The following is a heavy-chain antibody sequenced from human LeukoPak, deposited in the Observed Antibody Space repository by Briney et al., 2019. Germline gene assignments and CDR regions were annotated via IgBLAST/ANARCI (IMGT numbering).Heavy chain of an antibody. CDR2: ISGSGGST. CDR3: AKELGLAVAGTSSGVDWFDP. V-gene: IGHV3-23*01. J-gene: IGHJ5*02. D-gene: IGHD6-19*01. CDR1: GFTFSSYA. Sequence: GGSLRLSCAASGFTFSSYAMSWVRQAPGKGLEWVSAISGSGGSTYYADSVKGRFTISRDNSKNTLYLQMNSLRAEDTAVYYCAKELGLAVAGTSSGVDWFDPWGQGTLVTVSS.